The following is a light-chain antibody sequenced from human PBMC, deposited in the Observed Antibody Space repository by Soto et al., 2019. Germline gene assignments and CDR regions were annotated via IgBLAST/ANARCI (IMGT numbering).Light chain of an antibody. Sequence: SVLTQPASVSGSPGQSITISCTGTSSDIGRYNYVSWFQQHPGKVPKLVIFEVNYRPSGVSDRFHGSKSGNTASLTITRLQAEDEAAYYCTSCITANTSCVFASATQVPVL. CDR3: TSCITANTSCV. CDR1: SSDIGRYNY. CDR2: EVN. J-gene: IGLJ1*01. V-gene: IGLV2-14*01.